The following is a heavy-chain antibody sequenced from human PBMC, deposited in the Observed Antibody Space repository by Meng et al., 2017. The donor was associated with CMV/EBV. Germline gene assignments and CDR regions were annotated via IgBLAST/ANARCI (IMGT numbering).Heavy chain of an antibody. V-gene: IGHV3-53*01. J-gene: IGHJ4*02. CDR2: IYSEGTT. D-gene: IGHD1-7*01. CDR3: ARDGNYHGV. CDR1: GFHVSNNY. Sequence: VLLVRPGAGQVKPWGSLRLSCAASGFHVSNNYMGWFRQAPGKGLEWVSLIYSEGTTDYADSVKGRFTISRDNSKNTLYLQMNSLRAEDTAVYYCARDGNYHGVWGQGTLVTVSS.